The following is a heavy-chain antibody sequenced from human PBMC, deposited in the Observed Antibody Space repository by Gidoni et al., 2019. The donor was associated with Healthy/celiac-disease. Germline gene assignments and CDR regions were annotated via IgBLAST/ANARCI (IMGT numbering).Heavy chain of an antibody. CDR1: GYSFPRYR. V-gene: IGHV5-10-1*03. CDR2: SDPSDSYT. CDR3: AIFVVAATPKGSSVGY. Sequence: EVQLVQSGAEVKKHGEALRISCKGSGYSFPRYRISGVRQTPGKGLEWRGRSDPSDSYTNYSPAFPGHVTISADKSISTAYLQWSSLKASDTAMYYCAIFVVAATPKGSSVGYWGQGTLVTVSS. D-gene: IGHD2-15*01. J-gene: IGHJ4*02.